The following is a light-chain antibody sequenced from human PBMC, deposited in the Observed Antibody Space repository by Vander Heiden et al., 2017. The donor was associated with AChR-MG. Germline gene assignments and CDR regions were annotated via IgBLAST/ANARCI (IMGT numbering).Light chain of an antibody. CDR3: QAWGSSTVG. CDR2: QDS. CDR1: KLVDKN. J-gene: IGLJ2*01. Sequence: SYELTQPPSVSVSPGQTASITCSGDKLVDKNACWYQQKPDQSPVLVIYQDSKRASGIPERFSGSNSGNTATLTISGTQAMDEADYYCQAWGSSTVGCGGGTKLNVI. V-gene: IGLV3-1*01.